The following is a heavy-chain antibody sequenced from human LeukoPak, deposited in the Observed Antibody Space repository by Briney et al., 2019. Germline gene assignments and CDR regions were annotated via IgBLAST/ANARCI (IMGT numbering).Heavy chain of an antibody. J-gene: IGHJ6*04. Sequence: SQTLSLTCAVSGGSISSGGYSWSWIRQPPGKGLEWIGYIYHSGSTYYNPSLKSRVTISVDRSKNQFSLKLSPVTAADTAVYYCARYCSSTSCSYGMDVWGKGTTVTVSS. D-gene: IGHD2-2*01. CDR1: GGSISSGGYS. V-gene: IGHV4-30-2*01. CDR2: IYHSGST. CDR3: ARYCSSTSCSYGMDV.